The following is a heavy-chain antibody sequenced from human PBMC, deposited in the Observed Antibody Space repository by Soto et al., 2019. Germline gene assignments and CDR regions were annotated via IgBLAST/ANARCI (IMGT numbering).Heavy chain of an antibody. CDR2: INPNSGGT. V-gene: IGHV1-2*02. CDR3: ASPHGETYHYYYYYGMDV. D-gene: IGHD3-10*01. CDR1: GYTFTGYY. Sequence: ASVKVSCKASGYTFTGYYMHWVRQAPGQGLEWMGWINPNSGGTNYAQKFQGRVTMTRDTSISTAYMELSRLRSDDTAVYYCASPHGETYHYYYYYGMDVWGQGTTVTVSS. J-gene: IGHJ6*02.